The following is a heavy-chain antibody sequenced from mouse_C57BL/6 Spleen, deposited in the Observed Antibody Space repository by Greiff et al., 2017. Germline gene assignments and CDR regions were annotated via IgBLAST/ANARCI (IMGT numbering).Heavy chain of an antibody. CDR1: GYTFTSYW. CDR2: IHPDSGST. J-gene: IGHJ4*01. CDR3: ARYTTVPMDY. V-gene: IGHV1-64*01. D-gene: IGHD1-1*01. Sequence: VKLQQPGAELVKPGASVKLSCKASGYTFTSYWMHWVKQRPGQGLEWIGMIHPDSGSTNYNEKFKSKATLTVDKSSSTAYMQLSSLTSEDSAVYYCARYTTVPMDYWGQGTSVTVSS.